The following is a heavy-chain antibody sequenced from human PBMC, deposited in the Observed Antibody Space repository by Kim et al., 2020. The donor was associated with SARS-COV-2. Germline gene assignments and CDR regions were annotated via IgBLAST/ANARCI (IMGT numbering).Heavy chain of an antibody. CDR3: AKEGGSYYYYYYGMDV. V-gene: IGHV3-30*02. Sequence: DSVTGRFTISRENSKNTLYLQMGSLRAEDTAVYYCAKEGGSYYYYYYGMDVWGQGTTVTVSS. D-gene: IGHD1-26*01. J-gene: IGHJ6*02.